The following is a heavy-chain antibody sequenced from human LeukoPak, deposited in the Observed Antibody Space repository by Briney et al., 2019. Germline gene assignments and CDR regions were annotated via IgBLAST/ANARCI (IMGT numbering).Heavy chain of an antibody. Sequence: ASVKVSCKASGYTFSKFDINWVRQATGQGPEWMGWMNPTNGNTGYAQQFQGRVTMTRSTALSTAYMELSSLRSDDTAVHYCARGLTGSLNYWGQGTLVTVSS. CDR3: ARGLTGSLNY. V-gene: IGHV1-8*01. J-gene: IGHJ4*02. CDR2: MNPTNGNT. CDR1: GYTFSKFD. D-gene: IGHD1-14*01.